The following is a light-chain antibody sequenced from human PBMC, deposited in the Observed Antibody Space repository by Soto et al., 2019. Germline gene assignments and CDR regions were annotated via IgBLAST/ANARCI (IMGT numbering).Light chain of an antibody. CDR2: DAS. Sequence: EIVLTQSPAILSLSPGERATLSCRASQSVTIKLAWYQQKPGQPPRLLIYDASTRATGTPARFSGSGSGTDSTLFISSLEPEDSAFYFCQHRASWPLTFGGGTKVDSK. CDR3: QHRASWPLT. J-gene: IGKJ4*01. CDR1: QSVTIK. V-gene: IGKV3-11*01.